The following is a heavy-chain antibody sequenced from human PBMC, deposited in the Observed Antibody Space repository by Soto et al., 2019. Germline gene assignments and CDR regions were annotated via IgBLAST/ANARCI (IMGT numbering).Heavy chain of an antibody. J-gene: IGHJ5*02. V-gene: IGHV1-18*01. CDR3: AYSSSSSLQFDP. Sequence: ASVKVSCKASGYTLTSYGISWVRQAPGQGLEWMGWISAYNGNTNYAQKLQGRVTMTTDTSTSTAYMELRSLRSDDTAVYYCAYSSSSSLQFDPWGQGTLVTVSS. CDR1: GYTLTSYG. D-gene: IGHD6-6*01. CDR2: ISAYNGNT.